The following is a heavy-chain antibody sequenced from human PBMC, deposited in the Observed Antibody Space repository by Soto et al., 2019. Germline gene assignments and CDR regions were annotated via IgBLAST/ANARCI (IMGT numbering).Heavy chain of an antibody. Sequence: EVQLLESGGGSVQSGGSLRLSCAASGFTFNTYAMSWVRQAPGKGLEWVSSISTTDATYYADSVKGHFTISRDNFKNTLYLQMNSLRVEDTAIYYCAKNYYFDSWGPGTLVTVSS. CDR2: ISTTDAT. J-gene: IGHJ4*02. CDR3: AKNYYFDS. V-gene: IGHV3-23*01. CDR1: GFTFNTYA.